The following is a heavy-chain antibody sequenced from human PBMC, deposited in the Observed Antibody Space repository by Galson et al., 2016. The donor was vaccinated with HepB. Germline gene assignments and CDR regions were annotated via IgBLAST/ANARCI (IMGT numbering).Heavy chain of an antibody. V-gene: IGHV3-7*03. J-gene: IGHJ1*01. CDR1: GFPFSRFW. CDR2: IKEDGSKT. Sequence: LRLSCAASGFPFSRFWMNWVRQAPGKGLEWVASIKEDGSKTFYVDSVKGRFTMSRDNVEESVSLQMNSLRAEDTAVYYCTKYGDEAGWNFHHWGQGTLVTVSA. CDR3: TKYGDEAGWNFHH. D-gene: IGHD6-19*01.